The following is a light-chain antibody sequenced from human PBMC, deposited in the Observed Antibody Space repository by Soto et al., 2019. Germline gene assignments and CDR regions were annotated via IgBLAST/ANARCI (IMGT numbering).Light chain of an antibody. V-gene: IGKV3-15*01. Sequence: EIVLTQSPGTLSLSPGERATLSCRASQSVSNNYLAWYQQRPGQAPRLLIYDTSTRAAGIAARFSGSGSGTEFTLTISSLQSEDFEVYYCQQYVHWPPGTFGQGTKVDIK. CDR3: QQYVHWPPGT. J-gene: IGKJ1*01. CDR1: QSVSNN. CDR2: DTS.